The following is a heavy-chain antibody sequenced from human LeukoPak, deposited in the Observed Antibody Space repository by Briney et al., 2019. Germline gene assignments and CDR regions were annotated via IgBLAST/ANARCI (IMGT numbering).Heavy chain of an antibody. J-gene: IGHJ3*02. Sequence: GGSLRLSCEASGFTFSSYAMSWVRQAPGKGLEWVSAISGSGASTNYADSVKDRFTISRDNSKNTLYLQMHSLRAEDTAVFYCAKVYRAHGDYHSFDIWGQGTMVTVSS. D-gene: IGHD4-17*01. CDR3: AKVYRAHGDYHSFDI. CDR2: ISGSGAST. V-gene: IGHV3-23*01. CDR1: GFTFSSYA.